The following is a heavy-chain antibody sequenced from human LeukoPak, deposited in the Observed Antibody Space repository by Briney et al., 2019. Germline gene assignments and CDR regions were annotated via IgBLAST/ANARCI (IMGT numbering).Heavy chain of an antibody. CDR1: GFTFSSYN. J-gene: IGHJ4*02. D-gene: IGHD5-18*01. Sequence: GGSLRLPCAASGFTFSSYNINWVRHAPGKGLEWVSSISSSSSYIYYADSVKGRFTISRDNAKNSLYLQMNSLRAEDTAVYYCARTGDTAFDYWGQGTLDTVSS. V-gene: IGHV3-21*01. CDR3: ARTGDTAFDY. CDR2: ISSSSSYI.